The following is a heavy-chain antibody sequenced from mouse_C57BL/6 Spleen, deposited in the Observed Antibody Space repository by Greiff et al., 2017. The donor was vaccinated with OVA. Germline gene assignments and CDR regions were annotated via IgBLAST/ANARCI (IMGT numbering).Heavy chain of an antibody. CDR2: IWSGGST. CDR1: GFSLTSYG. V-gene: IGHV2-2*01. J-gene: IGHJ3*01. Sequence: VQLQQSGPGLVQPSQSLSITCTVSGFSLTSYGVHWVRQSPGKGLEWLGVIWSGGSTDYNAAFISRLSISKDNSKSQVFFKMNSLQADDTAIYYCARGGDGAWFAYWGQGTLVTVSA. D-gene: IGHD3-3*01. CDR3: ARGGDGAWFAY.